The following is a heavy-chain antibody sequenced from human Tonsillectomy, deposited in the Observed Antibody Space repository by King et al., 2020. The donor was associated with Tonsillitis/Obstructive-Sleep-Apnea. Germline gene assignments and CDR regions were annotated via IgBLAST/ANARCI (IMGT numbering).Heavy chain of an antibody. CDR3: ARGPMTTVTTFYYYYYMDV. CDR1: GGSFSCYY. V-gene: IGHV4-34*01. CDR2: INHRGST. D-gene: IGHD4-11*01. J-gene: IGHJ6*03. Sequence: VQLQQWGAGLLKPSETLSLTCAVYGGSFSCYYWSWIRQPPGKGLGWVWEINHRGSTHYNPTLKSRFTISVDTSKNQFSRKLSFVTAADTAVYYCARGPMTTVTTFYYYYYMDVWGKGTTVTVSS.